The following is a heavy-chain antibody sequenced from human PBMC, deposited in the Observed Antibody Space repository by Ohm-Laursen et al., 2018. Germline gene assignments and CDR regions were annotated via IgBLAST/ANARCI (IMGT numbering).Heavy chain of an antibody. CDR2: INPYSGGT. CDR1: GYTFPGYY. CDR3: ARTGRGDFPYYYYGMDV. V-gene: IGHV1-2*02. Sequence: GASVKVSCKASGYTFPGYYIHWVRQAPGLGLEWVGCINPYSGGTHYAQEFQGRVTITRDTSISTAYIELTSLRSDDTAVYYCARTGRGDFPYYYYGMDVWGQGTTVSVSS. D-gene: IGHD2-21*02. J-gene: IGHJ6*02.